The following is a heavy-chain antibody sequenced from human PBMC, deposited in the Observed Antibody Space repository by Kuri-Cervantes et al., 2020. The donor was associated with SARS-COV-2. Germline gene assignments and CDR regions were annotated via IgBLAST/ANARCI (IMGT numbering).Heavy chain of an antibody. J-gene: IGHJ4*02. D-gene: IGHD1-26*01. CDR1: GYSFTSYW. CDR2: IYPGDSDT. CDR3: ARSEVGATTYLDY. V-gene: IGHV5-51*01. Sequence: GESLKISCKGSGYSFTSYWIGWVRQMPGKGLEWMGIIYPGDSDTRYSPSFQGQVTISADKSISTAYLQWGSLKAPDTAMYYCARSEVGATTYLDYWGQGTLVTVSS.